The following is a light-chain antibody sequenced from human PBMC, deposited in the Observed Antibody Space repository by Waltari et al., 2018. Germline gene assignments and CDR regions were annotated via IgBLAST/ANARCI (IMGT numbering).Light chain of an antibody. CDR2: AAS. V-gene: IGKV1-39*01. J-gene: IGKJ4*01. CDR3: HQSYKAPQT. CDR1: QSISTA. Sequence: DIQMTQSPSSLSASVGDRDTITCRASQSISTALSWYLQKPGKAPKLLIYAASLLQDGVPSRFRGSGSGTDFTLTISNLQPEDFATYFCHQSYKAPQTFGGGTRLEIK.